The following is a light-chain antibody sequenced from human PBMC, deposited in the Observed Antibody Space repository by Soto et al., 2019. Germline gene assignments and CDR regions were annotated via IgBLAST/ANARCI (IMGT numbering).Light chain of an antibody. Sequence: QPVLTQSPSASASLGASVKLSCTLSSGHSSYAIAWHQQQPEKGPRHLMKVNSDGSHSKGDGIPDRFSGSSSGAERYLTISSLQSEDEADYYCQTWGAGIHVFGGGTKLTVL. V-gene: IGLV4-69*01. CDR3: QTWGAGIHV. CDR2: VNSDGSH. J-gene: IGLJ2*01. CDR1: SGHSSYA.